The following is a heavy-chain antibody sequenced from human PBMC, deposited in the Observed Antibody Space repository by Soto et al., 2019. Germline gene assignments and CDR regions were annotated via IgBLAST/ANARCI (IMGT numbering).Heavy chain of an antibody. CDR1: GFTFSTYA. V-gene: IGHV3-23*01. CDR3: AKARGSSTPAPGSY. CDR2: ISGSGGDT. Sequence: EVQLLESGGGLVQPGESLRLFCAASGFTFSTYAMSWVRQAPGKGLEWVSVISGSGGDTYYADSVKGRFTIARDNSKNTLSLQMNSLRAEDTAVYYCAKARGSSTPAPGSYWGQGTQLTVSS. D-gene: IGHD2-2*01. J-gene: IGHJ1*01.